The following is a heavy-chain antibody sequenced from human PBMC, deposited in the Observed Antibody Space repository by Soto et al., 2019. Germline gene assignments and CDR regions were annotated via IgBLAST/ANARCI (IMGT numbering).Heavy chain of an antibody. CDR1: GGSINSADSY. J-gene: IGHJ4*02. D-gene: IGHD3-22*01. Sequence: QVQLQESGPGLVKPSQTLSLTCTVSGGSINSADSYWSWVRQPPGKGLEWIGSIHYSGSTYSNPSLKSRVTMSVDTSKNQSSLTLTSVTATDTAVYFCARLLQITMRVLILDSWGQGTLVTVSS. CDR3: ARLLQITMRVLILDS. V-gene: IGHV4-30-4*01. CDR2: IHYSGST.